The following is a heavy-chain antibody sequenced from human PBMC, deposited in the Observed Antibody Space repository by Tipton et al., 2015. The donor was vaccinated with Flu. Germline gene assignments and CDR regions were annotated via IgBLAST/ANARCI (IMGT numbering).Heavy chain of an antibody. J-gene: IGHJ2*01. D-gene: IGHD4-23*01. CDR3: VRRSSDGGYYDF. Sequence: SLRLSCAASGFTFNMYWMHWVRQVPGKGLLWVSRISGDGSTTLYADAVRGRFTISRDNAKNTLYVQMNSLRVEDTAVYYCVRRSSDGGYYDFWGRGTLVTVSS. CDR1: GFTFNMYW. CDR2: ISGDGSTT. V-gene: IGHV3-74*01.